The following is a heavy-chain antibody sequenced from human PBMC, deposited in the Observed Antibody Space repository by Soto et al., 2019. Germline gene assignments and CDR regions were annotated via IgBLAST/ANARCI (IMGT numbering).Heavy chain of an antibody. CDR3: ARPPHVFEPFDV. Sequence: GGSLRLSCAASGFTFSDYYMSWIRQAPGKGLEWVSYISSSSSYTNYADSVKGRFTISRDNAKNSLYLQMNSLRDEDTAVYYCARPPHVFEPFDVWGQGTMVTVSS. CDR2: ISSSSSYT. D-gene: IGHD3-16*01. J-gene: IGHJ3*01. CDR1: GFTFSDYY. V-gene: IGHV3-11*06.